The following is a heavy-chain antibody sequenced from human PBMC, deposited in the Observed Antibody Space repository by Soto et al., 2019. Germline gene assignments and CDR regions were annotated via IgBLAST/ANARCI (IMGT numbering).Heavy chain of an antibody. CDR2: ISAHNGNT. CDR1: GYGFTTYG. CDR3: ARGRYGDY. D-gene: IGHD1-1*01. V-gene: IGHV1-18*01. Sequence: QVHLVQSGAEVKKPGASVKVSCKGSGYGFTTYGITWVRQAPGQGLEWMAWISAHNGNTNYAQKVQGRVTVTRDTATSTAYMELRSLRYVDTAVYYCARGRYGDYWGQGALVTVSS. J-gene: IGHJ4*02.